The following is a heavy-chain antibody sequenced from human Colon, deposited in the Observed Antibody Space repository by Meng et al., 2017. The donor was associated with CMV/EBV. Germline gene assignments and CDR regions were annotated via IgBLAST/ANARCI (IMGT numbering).Heavy chain of an antibody. CDR1: GFNFSIYG. Sequence: GESLKISCVASGFNFSIYGMHWVRQAPGKGLEWVSLIRYNGHYKYYADSVKGRFTVSRDNAKNTLYLQMNSLRPEDTAFYYCANSGGDVSASFDSWGQGTLVT. D-gene: IGHD3-16*01. V-gene: IGHV3-30*02. J-gene: IGHJ4*02. CDR2: IRYNGHYK. CDR3: ANSGGDVSASFDS.